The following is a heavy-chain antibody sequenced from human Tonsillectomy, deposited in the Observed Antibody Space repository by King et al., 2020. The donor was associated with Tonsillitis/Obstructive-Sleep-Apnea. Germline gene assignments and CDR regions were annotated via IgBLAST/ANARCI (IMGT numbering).Heavy chain of an antibody. J-gene: IGHJ3*02. V-gene: IGHV5-10-1*03. CDR1: GYNFIW. D-gene: IGHD3-3*01. CDR3: ARLSESPSPDAFAI. Sequence: QLVQSGAEVKKSGESLRISCKGSGYNFIWISWVRQMPGKGLEWMGRIDPSDSYSNYNPSFQDHVTMSADKSINTAYLQWSSLKVSDTAIYYCARLSESPSPDAFAIWGQGATVTVSS. CDR2: IDPSDSYS.